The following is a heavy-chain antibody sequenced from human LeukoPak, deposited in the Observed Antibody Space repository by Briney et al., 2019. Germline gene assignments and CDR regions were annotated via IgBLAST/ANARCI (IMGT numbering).Heavy chain of an antibody. D-gene: IGHD6-19*01. Sequence: GGSLRLSCAASGFTFDDYAMHWVRQAPGKGLEWVSGISWNSGSIGYADSVKGRFTISRDNAKNSLYLQMNSLRAEDTALYYCAKDMNPDSSGWDHWGQGTLVTVSS. CDR1: GFTFDDYA. CDR2: ISWNSGSI. V-gene: IGHV3-9*01. J-gene: IGHJ4*02. CDR3: AKDMNPDSSGWDH.